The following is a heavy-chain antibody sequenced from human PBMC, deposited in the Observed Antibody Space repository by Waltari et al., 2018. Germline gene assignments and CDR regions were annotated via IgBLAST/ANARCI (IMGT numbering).Heavy chain of an antibody. V-gene: IGHV3-53*01. CDR1: GFTVSSNY. J-gene: IGHJ4*02. CDR3: ASYGSGSYVDY. Sequence: EVQLVESGGGLIQPGGSLRLSCAASGFTVSSNYMSWVRQAPGKGLEWVSVIYSGCSTYYADAVKGRFTISRDNSKNTLYLQMNSLRAEDTAVYYCASYGSGSYVDYWGQGTLVTVSS. CDR2: IYSGCST. D-gene: IGHD3-10*01.